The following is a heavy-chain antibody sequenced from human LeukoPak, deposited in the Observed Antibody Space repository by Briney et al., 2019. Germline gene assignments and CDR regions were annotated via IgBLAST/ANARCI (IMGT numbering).Heavy chain of an antibody. V-gene: IGHV3-30*02. J-gene: IGHJ4*02. CDR3: AKDWAIFGVVAFPN. CDR1: GFTFSSYG. D-gene: IGHD3-3*01. Sequence: PGGSLRLSCAASGFTFSSYGMHWVRQAPGKGLEWVAFIRYDGSNKYYADSVKGRFTISRDNSKNTLYLQMNSLRAEDTAVYYCAKDWAIFGVVAFPNWGQGTLVTVSS. CDR2: IRYDGSNK.